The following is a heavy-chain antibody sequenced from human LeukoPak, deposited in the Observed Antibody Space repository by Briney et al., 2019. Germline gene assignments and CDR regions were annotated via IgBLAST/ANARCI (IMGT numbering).Heavy chain of an antibody. CDR1: GFTFSSYG. V-gene: IGHV3-30*18. D-gene: IGHD1-26*01. Sequence: GGSLRLTCAASGFTFSSYGMHWVRQAPGKGLEWVAVISYDGSNKYYADSVKGRFTISRDNSKNTLYLQMNSLRAEDTAVYYCAKGGSYFDYWGQGTLVTVSS. CDR3: AKGGSYFDY. J-gene: IGHJ4*02. CDR2: ISYDGSNK.